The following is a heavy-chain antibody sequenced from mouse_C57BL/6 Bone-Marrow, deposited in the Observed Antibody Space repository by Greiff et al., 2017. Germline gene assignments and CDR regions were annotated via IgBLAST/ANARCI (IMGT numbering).Heavy chain of an antibody. CDR1: GYTITSYW. CDR3: ARNYYGTPLAMDY. J-gene: IGHJ4*01. CDR2: IYPGSGSS. Sequence: QVQLKQPGAELVKPGASVKMSCKASGYTITSYWITWVKQRPGQGLEWIGDIYPGSGSSNYNEKFKSKATLTVDTSSSTAYMQLSSLTAEDSAVYYCARNYYGTPLAMDYWGQGTSVTVSS. V-gene: IGHV1-55*01. D-gene: IGHD1-1*01.